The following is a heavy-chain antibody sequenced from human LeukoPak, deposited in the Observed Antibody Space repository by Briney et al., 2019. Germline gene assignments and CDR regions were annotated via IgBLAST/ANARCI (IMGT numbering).Heavy chain of an antibody. CDR3: ARDLWPYSSGWYFGY. CDR1: GFTFSSYW. CDR2: IKQDGSEK. J-gene: IGHJ4*02. D-gene: IGHD6-19*01. V-gene: IGHV3-7*03. Sequence: GGSLRLSCAASGFTFSSYWMSWVRQAPGKGLEWVANIKQDGSEKYYVDSVKGRFTISRDNAKNSLYLQMNSLRAEDTAVYYCARDLWPYSSGWYFGYWGQGTLVTVSS.